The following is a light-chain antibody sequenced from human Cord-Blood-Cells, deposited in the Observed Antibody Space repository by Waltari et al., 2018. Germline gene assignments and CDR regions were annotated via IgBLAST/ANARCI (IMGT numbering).Light chain of an antibody. Sequence: QSALTQPASVSGSPGQSITISRTGTSSTVGSYNLCSWYQQHQGKAPKLMIYEGSKRHSGVSNRFSGSKSGNTASLTISGLQAEDEADYYCCSYAGSTVFGGGTKLTVL. CDR1: SSTVGSYNL. CDR3: CSYAGSTV. J-gene: IGLJ2*01. CDR2: EGS. V-gene: IGLV2-23*01.